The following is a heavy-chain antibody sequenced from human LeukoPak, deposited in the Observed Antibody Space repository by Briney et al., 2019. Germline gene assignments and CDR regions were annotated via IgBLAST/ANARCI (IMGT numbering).Heavy chain of an antibody. V-gene: IGHV3-23*01. CDR2: MTGPADTT. Sequence: PGGSLRLSCAASGFNFNNFAMSWVRQAPGKGLEWLSAMTGPADTTYYAESVKGRFTISGDYSKSMVFLQMNSPRVEDTAIYYCAKGAEIDHWGQGTLVTVSS. J-gene: IGHJ4*02. CDR3: AKGAEIDH. CDR1: GFNFNNFA.